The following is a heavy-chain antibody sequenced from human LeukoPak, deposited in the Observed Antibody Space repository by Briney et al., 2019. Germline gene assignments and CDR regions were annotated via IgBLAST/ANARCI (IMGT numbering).Heavy chain of an antibody. CDR1: GFTFSSYS. V-gene: IGHV3-21*01. Sequence: PGGSLRLSCAASGFTFSSYSMNWVRQAPGKGLEWVSSISSSSSYIYYADSVKGRFTISRDNAKNSLYLQMNSLRAEDTAMYYCARDSRESGYYDTLDPLGYWGQGTLVTVSS. J-gene: IGHJ4*02. CDR2: ISSSSSYI. CDR3: ARDSRESGYYDTLDPLGY. D-gene: IGHD3-22*01.